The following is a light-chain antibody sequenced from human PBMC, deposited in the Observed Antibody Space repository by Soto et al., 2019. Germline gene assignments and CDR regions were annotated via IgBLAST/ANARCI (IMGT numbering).Light chain of an antibody. J-gene: IGKJ1*01. CDR2: KAS. CDR1: QTISSW. V-gene: IGKV1-5*03. CDR3: QQYNSYSKM. Sequence: DIQMTQSPSTLCGSVGDRVTITCRASQTISSWLAWYQQKPGKAPKLLIYKASSLESGVPSRFSGSGSGTEFTLTISSLQPDDFATYYCQQYNSYSKMFGQGTKVDIK.